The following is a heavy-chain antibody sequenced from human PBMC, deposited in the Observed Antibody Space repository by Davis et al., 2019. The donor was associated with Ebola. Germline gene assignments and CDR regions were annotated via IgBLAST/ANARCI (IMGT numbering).Heavy chain of an antibody. CDR1: GFTFSTYT. Sequence: GGSLRLSCAASGFTFSTYTMNWVRQAPGKGLEWVSYISSSSSTVYYADSVKGRFTISRDNAKNSLYLQMNSLRDGDTAVYYCARLLSTWDSIFGGGMDVWGQGTTVTVSS. D-gene: IGHD3-3*01. V-gene: IGHV3-48*02. CDR3: ARLLSTWDSIFGGGMDV. J-gene: IGHJ6*02. CDR2: ISSSSSTV.